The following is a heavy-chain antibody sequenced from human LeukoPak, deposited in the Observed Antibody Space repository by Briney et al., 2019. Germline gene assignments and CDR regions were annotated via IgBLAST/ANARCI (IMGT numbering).Heavy chain of an antibody. J-gene: IGHJ6*02. CDR2: ISYDGSNK. Sequence: PGRSLRLSCAASGFTFSSYGMHWVRQAPGKGLEWVAVISYDGSNKYYADSVKGRFTISRDNSKNTLYLQMNSLRAEDTAVYYCVKASFGGGMDVWGQGTTVTVSS. CDR3: VKASFGGGMDV. CDR1: GFTFSSYG. D-gene: IGHD3-10*01. V-gene: IGHV3-30*18.